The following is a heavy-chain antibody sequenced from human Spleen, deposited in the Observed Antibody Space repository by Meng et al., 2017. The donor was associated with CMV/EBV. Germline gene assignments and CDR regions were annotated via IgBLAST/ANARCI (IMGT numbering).Heavy chain of an antibody. CDR1: GGSISSSDYD. CDR3: AREGRYSGGYPGDY. CDR2: IYYLGAT. V-gene: IGHV4-39*07. D-gene: IGHD1-26*01. Sequence: SETLSLTCTVSGGSISSSDYDWGWVRQPPGKGVEWIATIYYLGATQHNPSLKSRGTISIDRSKNQFSLKLTSVTAADTAIYFCAREGRYSGGYPGDYWGQGTLVTVSS. J-gene: IGHJ4*02.